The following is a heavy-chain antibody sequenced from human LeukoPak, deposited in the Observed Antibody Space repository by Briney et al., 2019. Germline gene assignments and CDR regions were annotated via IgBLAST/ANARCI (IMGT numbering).Heavy chain of an antibody. J-gene: IGHJ5*02. D-gene: IGHD3-9*01. CDR2: ISAYNGNT. Sequence: GATVKVSCKASGYTFTSYGISWVRQAPGQGLEWMGWISAYNGNTNYAQKLQGRVTMTTDTSTSTAYMELSSLRSEDTAVYYCAREKADILTGFPPQANWFDPWGQGTLVTVSS. CDR1: GYTFTSYG. CDR3: AREKADILTGFPPQANWFDP. V-gene: IGHV1-18*01.